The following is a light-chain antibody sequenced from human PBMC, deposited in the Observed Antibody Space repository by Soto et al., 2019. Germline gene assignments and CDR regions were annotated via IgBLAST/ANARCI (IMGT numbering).Light chain of an antibody. V-gene: IGKV3-20*01. CDR3: QQYGSSPRT. CDR1: QSVSSSY. J-gene: IGKJ1*01. Sequence: EIVLTQSPGTLHLSPGERATLSCRASQSVSSSYLAWYQQKPGQAPRLLIYGASSRATGIPDGFSGSGSGTDFTLTISRLEPEDFAVYYCQQYGSSPRTFGQGTKVEIK. CDR2: GAS.